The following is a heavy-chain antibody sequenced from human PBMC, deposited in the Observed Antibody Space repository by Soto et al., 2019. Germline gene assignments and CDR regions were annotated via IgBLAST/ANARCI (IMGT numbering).Heavy chain of an antibody. J-gene: IGHJ5*02. CDR2: IYYSGST. V-gene: IGHV4-31*03. CDR3: ALSLYPSPCFDP. D-gene: IGHD2-8*01. Sequence: PSETLSLTCTVSGGSISSGGYYWGWIRQHPGKGLEWIGYIYYSGSTYYNPSLKSRVTISVDTSKNQFSLKLSSVTAAGTAVYYCALSLYPSPCFDPWGQGPLVTASS. CDR1: GGSISSGGYY.